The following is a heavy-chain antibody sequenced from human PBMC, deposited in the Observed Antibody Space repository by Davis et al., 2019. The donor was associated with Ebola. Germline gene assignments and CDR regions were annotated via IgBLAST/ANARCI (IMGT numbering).Heavy chain of an antibody. J-gene: IGHJ4*02. CDR1: RFIFSNYN. CDR2: ISTSGDYI. D-gene: IGHD6-13*01. CDR3: ARGARAAGDY. Sequence: GESLKISCAASRFIFSNYNMNWVRQAPGKGLEWVSSISTSGDYIYYAYSVKGRFTISRDNAKTSLYLQMNSLRAEDTAVCYFARGARAAGDYWGQGTLVTVSS. V-gene: IGHV3-21*01.